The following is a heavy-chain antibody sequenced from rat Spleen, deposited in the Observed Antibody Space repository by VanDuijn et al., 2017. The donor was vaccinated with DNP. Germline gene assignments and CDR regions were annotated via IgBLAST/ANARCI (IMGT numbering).Heavy chain of an antibody. Sequence: QVQLKESGPGLVQPSETLSLTCTVSGFSVTSNSISWVRQPSGKGPEWMGLVTYDGDTAYNSALKSRLSISRDTSKNQVFLKVKSLKTEDTGIYYCTRSIYTTDYYYVVFDYWGQGVMVTVSS. D-gene: IGHD1-6*01. CDR1: GFSVTSNS. CDR3: TRSIYTTDYYYVVFDY. V-gene: IGHV2-63*01. J-gene: IGHJ2*01. CDR2: VTYDGDT.